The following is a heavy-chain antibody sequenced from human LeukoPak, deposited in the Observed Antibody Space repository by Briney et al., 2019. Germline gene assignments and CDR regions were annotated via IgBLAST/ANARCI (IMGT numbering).Heavy chain of an antibody. D-gene: IGHD3-9*01. CDR1: GGTFSSYA. Sequence: GASVKVSCKASGGTFSSYAISWVRQAPGQGLEWMGGVIPIFGTANYAQKFQGRVTITADESTSTAYMELSSLRSEDTAVYYCARVFVFDWSIDPWGQGTLVTVSS. CDR3: ARVFVFDWSIDP. J-gene: IGHJ5*02. CDR2: VIPIFGTA. V-gene: IGHV1-69*13.